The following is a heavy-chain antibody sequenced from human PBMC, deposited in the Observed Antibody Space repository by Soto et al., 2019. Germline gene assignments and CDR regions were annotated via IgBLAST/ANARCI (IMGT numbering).Heavy chain of an antibody. J-gene: IGHJ5*02. D-gene: IGHD4-4*01. V-gene: IGHV3-7*01. CDR2: IKPDESEK. Sequence: EVHLVESGGGLVKPGGSLRLSCTAPGFTLSDSWMTWVRQAPGKGLEWVARIKPDESEKKYADSVKGRFSISRDNAKNSMYLQMDSLRGEDTAVYYCVRGGSNYASWGQGTLVTVSS. CDR1: GFTLSDSW. CDR3: VRGGSNYAS.